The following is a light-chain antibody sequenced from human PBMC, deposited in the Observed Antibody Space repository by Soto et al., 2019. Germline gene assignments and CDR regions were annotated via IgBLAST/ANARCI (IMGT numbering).Light chain of an antibody. CDR1: QSVDSTS. J-gene: IGKJ1*01. Sequence: EIVLTQSPGTLSLSPGEIATLSCRASQSVDSTSLARYQHKPGQAPRLLIYGASSRASGIPDRFCRNGSEKDFTLTIYRLEPEDCAVYYCQQYGNSPTTFGLGTKVE. CDR2: GAS. CDR3: QQYGNSPTT. V-gene: IGKV3-20*01.